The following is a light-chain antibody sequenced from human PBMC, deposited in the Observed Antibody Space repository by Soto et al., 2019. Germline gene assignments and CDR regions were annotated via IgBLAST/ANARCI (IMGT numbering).Light chain of an antibody. V-gene: IGLV1-40*01. Sequence: QSALTQPPSVSGAPGQRVTISCTGSSSNIGAGYDVYWYQQLPGTAPKLLIYGNSNRPSGVPDRFSGSKSGTSASLAITGLQAEDEADYYCAAWDDSLNGHVFGTGTKVTVL. CDR2: GNS. J-gene: IGLJ1*01. CDR1: SSNIGAGYD. CDR3: AAWDDSLNGHV.